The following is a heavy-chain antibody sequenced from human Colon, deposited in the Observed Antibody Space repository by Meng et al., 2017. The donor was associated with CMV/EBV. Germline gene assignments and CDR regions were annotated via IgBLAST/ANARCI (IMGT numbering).Heavy chain of an antibody. CDR1: VSISSSYW. Sequence: VSISSSYWWTWVRQLPGKGPEWIGESDHSGNTNYNPSLKSRVTISVDKSKNHFSLNLRSVTAADTAVYYCATVRGGYGATTICHIGNWGQGTLVTVSS. CDR3: ATVRGGYGATTICHIGN. CDR2: SDHSGNT. J-gene: IGHJ4*02. V-gene: IGHV4-4*02. D-gene: IGHD3-16*01.